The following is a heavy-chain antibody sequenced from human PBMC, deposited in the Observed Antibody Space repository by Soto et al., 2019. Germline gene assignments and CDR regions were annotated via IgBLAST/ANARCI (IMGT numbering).Heavy chain of an antibody. CDR1: GGPFSSYG. V-gene: IGHV1-69*01. J-gene: IGHJ4*02. D-gene: IGHD1-1*01. Sequence: QVLLMQAGAEVKKPGSSVKVSCTSSGGPFSSYGISWVRQVPGQGLEWLGGIIPLFGTPSYARKFQDRLTISADESTTTAYMAWSSLTSEDTAMDFCARDGTIQMANVDCWGQGTLVTVSS. CDR2: IIPLFGTP. CDR3: ARDGTIQMANVDC.